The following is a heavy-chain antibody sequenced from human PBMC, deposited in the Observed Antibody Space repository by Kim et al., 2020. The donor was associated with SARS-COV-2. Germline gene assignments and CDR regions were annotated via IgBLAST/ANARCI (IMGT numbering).Heavy chain of an antibody. J-gene: IGHJ1*01. V-gene: IGHV1-69*13. CDR3: ARGISSSGWYVEYFQH. Sequence: SVKVSCKASGGTFSSYAISWVREAPGQGLEWMGGIIPIFGTANYAQKFQGRVTFTADESTSTAYMELSSLRSEDTAVYYCARGISSSGWYVEYFQHWGQGTLVTVSS. CDR2: IIPIFGTA. CDR1: GGTFSSYA. D-gene: IGHD6-19*01.